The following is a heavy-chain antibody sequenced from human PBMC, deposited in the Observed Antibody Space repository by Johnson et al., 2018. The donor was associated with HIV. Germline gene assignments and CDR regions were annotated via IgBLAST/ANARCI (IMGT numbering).Heavy chain of an antibody. V-gene: IGHV3-66*02. Sequence: VQLVESGGGLVQPGGSLRLSCAASGFTVSSNYMSWVRQAPGKGLEWVSVIYSGGSTYYADSVKGRFTISRDNSKNTLYLQMNSLRPEDTAVYYCAKERRAPRAFDIWGQGTMVTVSS. J-gene: IGHJ3*02. CDR3: AKERRAPRAFDI. CDR2: IYSGGST. CDR1: GFTVSSNY. D-gene: IGHD1-26*01.